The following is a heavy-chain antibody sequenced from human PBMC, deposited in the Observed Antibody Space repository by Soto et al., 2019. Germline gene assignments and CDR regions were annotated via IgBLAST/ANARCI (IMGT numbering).Heavy chain of an antibody. CDR3: AREGICSSTSCPTSPWFDP. D-gene: IGHD2-2*01. V-gene: IGHV1-69*13. J-gene: IGHJ5*02. CDR2: IIPIFGTA. CDR1: GGTFSSYA. Sequence: SVKVSCKASGGTFSSYAISWVRQAPGQGLEWMGGIIPIFGTANYAQKFQGRVTITADESTSTAYMELSSLRSEDTAVYYCAREGICSSTSCPTSPWFDPWGQGTLVTRLL.